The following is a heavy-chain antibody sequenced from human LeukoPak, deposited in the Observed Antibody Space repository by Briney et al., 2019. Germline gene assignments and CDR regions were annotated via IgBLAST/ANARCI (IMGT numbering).Heavy chain of an antibody. CDR2: ISSSSSTI. D-gene: IGHD3-3*01. CDR1: GFTFSSYS. CDR3: ARVPYDFWSGYRHYYMDV. J-gene: IGHJ6*03. Sequence: GGSLRLSCAASGFTFSSYSMNWVRQAPGKGLEWVSYISSSSSTIYYADSVKGRFTISRDNAKDSLYLQINSRRAEDTAVYYCARVPYDFWSGYRHYYMDVWGKGTTVTVSS. V-gene: IGHV3-48*04.